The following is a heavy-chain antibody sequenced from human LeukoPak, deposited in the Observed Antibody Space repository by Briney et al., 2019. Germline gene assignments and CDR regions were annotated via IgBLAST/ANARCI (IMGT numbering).Heavy chain of an antibody. V-gene: IGHV1-24*01. D-gene: IGHD6-13*01. CDR3: ATPDPSSSSWYSY. J-gene: IGHJ4*02. Sequence: ASVKVSCKVSGYTLTELSMHWGRQAPGKGLEWMGGFDPEDGETIYAQKFQGRATMTEDTSTDTAYMELSSLRSEDTAVYYCATPDPSSSSWYSYWGQGTLVTVSS. CDR1: GYTLTELS. CDR2: FDPEDGET.